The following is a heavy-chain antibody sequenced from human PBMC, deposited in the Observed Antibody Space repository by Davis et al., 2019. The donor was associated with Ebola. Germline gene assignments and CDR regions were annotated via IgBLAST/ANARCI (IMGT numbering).Heavy chain of an antibody. V-gene: IGHV3-23*01. J-gene: IGHJ5*02. CDR2: ITGSGGS. CDR1: GFTFSTNY. CDR3: AKLNDGWIRPNWFDP. D-gene: IGHD5-24*01. Sequence: PGGSLRLSCAASGFTFSTNYMSWVRQAPGKGLEWVATITGSGGSDHADSVRGRFTISRDNSKNTLYLQMNSLRAEDTAIYYCAKLNDGWIRPNWFDPWGQGTLVTVSS.